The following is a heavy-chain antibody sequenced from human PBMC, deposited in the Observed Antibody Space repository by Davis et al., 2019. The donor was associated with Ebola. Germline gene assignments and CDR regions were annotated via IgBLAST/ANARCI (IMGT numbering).Heavy chain of an antibody. D-gene: IGHD6-13*01. CDR3: ARPLAARRGDAFDI. V-gene: IGHV5-51*01. CDR2: IYPGDSDT. CDR1: GYSFTNYW. Sequence: GESLKISCQGFGYSFTNYWIGWVRRMPGKGLEWVGIIYPGDSDTRYSPSFQGQVTISGDKSINTAYLQWSSLKASDSGMYYCARPLAARRGDAFDIWGQGTMVTVSS. J-gene: IGHJ3*02.